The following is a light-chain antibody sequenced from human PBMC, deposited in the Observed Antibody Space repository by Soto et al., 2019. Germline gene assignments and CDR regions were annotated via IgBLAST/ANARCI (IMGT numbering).Light chain of an antibody. CDR3: AAWDDSLRGRV. CDR1: NSNIGSNA. V-gene: IGLV1-44*01. J-gene: IGLJ2*01. CDR2: SNN. Sequence: QSVLTQPPSVSGTPGQRVTISCSGSNSNIGSNAVSWYQQLPETAPKSLIYSNNQRPSGVPDRISGSKSGTSASLAISGLQSEDEAEYYCAAWDDSLRGRVFGGGTKLTVL.